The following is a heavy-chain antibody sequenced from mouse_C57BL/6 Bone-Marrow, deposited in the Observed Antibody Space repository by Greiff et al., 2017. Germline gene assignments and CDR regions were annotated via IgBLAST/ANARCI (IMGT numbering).Heavy chain of an antibody. CDR1: GYAFSSYW. D-gene: IGHD1-1*01. Sequence: QVQLQQSRAELVKPGASVKISCKASGYAFSSYWMNWVKQRPGKGLEWIGQIYPGDGDTNYNGKLKGKATLTADKSSSTAYMQLSSLTSEDSAVYFCARYPPHYYGSSHWYFDVWGTGTTVTVSS. CDR2: IYPGDGDT. J-gene: IGHJ1*03. CDR3: ARYPPHYYGSSHWYFDV. V-gene: IGHV1-80*01.